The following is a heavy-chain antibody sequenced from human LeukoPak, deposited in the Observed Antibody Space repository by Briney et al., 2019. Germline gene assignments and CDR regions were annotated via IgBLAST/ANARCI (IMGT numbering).Heavy chain of an antibody. CDR1: GYTFTGYY. J-gene: IGHJ6*03. D-gene: IGHD3-10*01. V-gene: IGHV1-2*02. Sequence: ASVKVSCKASGYTFTGYYMHWVRQAPGQGLEWMGWINPNSGGTNYAQKFQGRVTMTRDTSISTAYMELSRLRSDDTAVYYCARGPPRFTMVRGTSPGSPHYYYYYYMDVWGKGTTVTVSS. CDR2: INPNSGGT. CDR3: ARGPPRFTMVRGTSPGSPHYYYYYYMDV.